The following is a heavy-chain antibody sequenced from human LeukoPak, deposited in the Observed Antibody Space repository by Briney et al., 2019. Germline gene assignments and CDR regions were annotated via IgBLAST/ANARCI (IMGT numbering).Heavy chain of an antibody. CDR1: GGSISSYY. D-gene: IGHD2-2*01. J-gene: IGHJ3*02. Sequence: PSETLSLTCTVSGGSISSYYWSWIRQPPGKGLEWIGYIYYSGSTNYNPSLKSRVTISVDTSKNQFSLKLSSVTAADTAVYYCARWILDCSSTSCYGAFDIWGQGTMVTVSS. CDR3: ARWILDCSSTSCYGAFDI. CDR2: IYYSGST. V-gene: IGHV4-59*01.